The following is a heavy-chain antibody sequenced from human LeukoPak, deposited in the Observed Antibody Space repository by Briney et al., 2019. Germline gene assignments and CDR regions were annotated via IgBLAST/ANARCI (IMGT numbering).Heavy chain of an antibody. CDR1: GDSISSGIYY. CDR3: AREGVDYDILTGYPDHYFDY. V-gene: IGHV4-61*02. D-gene: IGHD3-9*01. CDR2: VYTTGST. Sequence: SQTLSLTCTVSGDSISSGIYYWSWIRQPAGKGLEWIGRVYTTGSTTYNPSLKSPVTMSVDTSKNQFSLKLSSVTAADTAVYYCAREGVDYDILTGYPDHYFDYWGQGTLVTVSS. J-gene: IGHJ4*02.